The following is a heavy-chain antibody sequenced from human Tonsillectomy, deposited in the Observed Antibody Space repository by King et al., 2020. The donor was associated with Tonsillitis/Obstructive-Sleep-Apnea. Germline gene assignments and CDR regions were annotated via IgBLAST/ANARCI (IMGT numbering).Heavy chain of an antibody. D-gene: IGHD1-26*01. CDR1: GYSFTNYW. Sequence: QLVQSGAEVNKPGESLVISCKPSGYSFTNYWIGWVRQMPGKGLGWMGIIYPADSDTRYSPSFQGQVTISADRSTSTAYLQWSSLQASDTAMYYCVRQFAGHIVHAFDIWGQGTMVTVSS. CDR2: IYPADSDT. CDR3: VRQFAGHIVHAFDI. V-gene: IGHV5-51*01. J-gene: IGHJ3*02.